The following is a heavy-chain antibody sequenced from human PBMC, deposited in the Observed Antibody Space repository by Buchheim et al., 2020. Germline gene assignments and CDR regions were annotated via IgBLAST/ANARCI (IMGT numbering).Heavy chain of an antibody. CDR1: GDTFSVFG. D-gene: IGHD5-24*01. Sequence: QVQLVQSGAEVRRPGSSVRVSCKSSGDTFSVFGISWVRQAPGQGLEWMGGIIPIFGTANYAQKFQDRVTINADESTSTAYMELSSLRSEDTAMYFCASADRIYGYSDNSYYFGMDVWGQGTT. CDR2: IIPIFGTA. CDR3: ASADRIYGYSDNSYYFGMDV. J-gene: IGHJ6*02. V-gene: IGHV1-69*01.